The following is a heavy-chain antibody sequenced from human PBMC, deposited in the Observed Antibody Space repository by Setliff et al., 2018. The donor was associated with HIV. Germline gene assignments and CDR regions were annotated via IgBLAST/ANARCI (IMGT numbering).Heavy chain of an antibody. CDR3: ARDHHGARRDYYYYMDV. CDR1: GAYISSYY. V-gene: IGHV4-59*01. J-gene: IGHJ6*03. CDR2: IYYSGNT. Sequence: PSETLSLTCTVSGAYISSYYWSWIRQPPGKGLEWIGDIYYSGNTHFNPSLKSRVTISVDTSKNQFSPKLSSVTAADTAVYYCARDHHGARRDYYYYMDVWGKGTTVTVSS.